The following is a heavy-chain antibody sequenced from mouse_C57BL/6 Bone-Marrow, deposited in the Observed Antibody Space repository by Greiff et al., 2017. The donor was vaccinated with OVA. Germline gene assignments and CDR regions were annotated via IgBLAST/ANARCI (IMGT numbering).Heavy chain of an antibody. CDR3: ARGGTLAWFAY. CDR1: GYTFTSYW. J-gene: IGHJ3*01. CDR2: IHPNSGST. D-gene: IGHD3-3*01. Sequence: QVQLQQPRAELVKPGASVKLSCKASGYTFTSYWMHWVKQRPGQGLEWIGMIHPNSGSTNYNEKFKSKATLTVDKSSSTAYMQLSSLTSEDSAVYYCARGGTLAWFAYWGQGTLVTVSA. V-gene: IGHV1-64*01.